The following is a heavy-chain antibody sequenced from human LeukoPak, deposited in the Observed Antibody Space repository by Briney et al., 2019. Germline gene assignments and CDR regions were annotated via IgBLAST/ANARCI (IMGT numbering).Heavy chain of an antibody. CDR1: GFTFSRYW. D-gene: IGHD4-17*01. J-gene: IGHJ4*02. Sequence: GGSLRLSCAASGFTFSRYWMTWVRQAPGKGLEWVASINEDGSGKHYVDSVKGRFTISRDNAQKSVYLEMNSLRAEDTAVYYCARAVTSTEGYWGQGTLVTVSS. V-gene: IGHV3-7*03. CDR3: ARAVTSTEGY. CDR2: INEDGSGK.